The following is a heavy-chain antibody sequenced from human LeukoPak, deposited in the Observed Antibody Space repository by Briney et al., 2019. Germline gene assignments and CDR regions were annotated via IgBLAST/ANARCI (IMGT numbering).Heavy chain of an antibody. V-gene: IGHV4-39*01. CDR1: GGSINNSPYY. CDR3: ARPTAGPATQGYDS. Sequence: TSETLSLTCTVSGGSINNSPYYWAWIRQPPGRWLEWIGSISDRGDTYHNLSLKSRVTISVDTSKNQFSLSVISVTAADTAVYFCARPTAGPATQGYDSWGQGILVTVAS. CDR2: ISDRGDT. J-gene: IGHJ4*02. D-gene: IGHD1-1*01.